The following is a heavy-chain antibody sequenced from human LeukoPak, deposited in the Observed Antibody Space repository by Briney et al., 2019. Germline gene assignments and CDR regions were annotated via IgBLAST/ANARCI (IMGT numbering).Heavy chain of an antibody. V-gene: IGHV4-59*01. Sequence: SSETLSLTCTVSGGSISSYYWSWIRQPPGKGLEWIGYIYYSGSTNYNPSLKSRVTISVDTPKNQFSLKLSSVTAADTAVYYCATKATGLYYFDYWGQGTLVTVSS. CDR3: ATKATGLYYFDY. J-gene: IGHJ4*02. D-gene: IGHD5-24*01. CDR1: GGSISSYY. CDR2: IYYSGST.